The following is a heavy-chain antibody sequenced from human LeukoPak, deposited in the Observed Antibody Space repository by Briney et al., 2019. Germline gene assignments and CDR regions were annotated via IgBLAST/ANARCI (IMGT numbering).Heavy chain of an antibody. J-gene: IGHJ5*02. CDR1: GYTFTSYD. V-gene: IGHV1-8*01. Sequence: ASVKVSCKASGYTFTSYDINWVRQASGQGLEWMGWMSPKSANTGYAQKFQGRVTMTTDTSTSTAYMELRSLRSDDTAVYYCARDTKRSRARWENLGIDPWGQGTLVTVSS. D-gene: IGHD3-16*01. CDR2: MSPKSANT. CDR3: ARDTKRSRARWENLGIDP.